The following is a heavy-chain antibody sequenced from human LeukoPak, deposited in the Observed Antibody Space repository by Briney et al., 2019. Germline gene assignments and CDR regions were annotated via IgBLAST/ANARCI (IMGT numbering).Heavy chain of an antibody. CDR3: ATLRRYGSGTNYPPGYFDY. CDR1: GGSITTYF. J-gene: IGHJ4*02. Sequence: SETLSLTCTVSGGSITTYFWSWIRQTPGKGLEWVGTFYYSGRTYYNPSLNSRVSVSADTSQNHFSLHLNSVTAADTAVYYCATLRRYGSGTNYPPGYFDYWGQGTLVSVSS. CDR2: FYYSGRT. V-gene: IGHV4-59*05. D-gene: IGHD3-10*01.